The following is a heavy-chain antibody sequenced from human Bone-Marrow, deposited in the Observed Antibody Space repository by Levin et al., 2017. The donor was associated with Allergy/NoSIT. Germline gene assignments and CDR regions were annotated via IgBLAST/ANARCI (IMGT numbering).Heavy chain of an antibody. D-gene: IGHD1-26*01. Sequence: NPGGSLRLSCAASGFPFINAWMNWVRQAPAKGLEWVGRIKSKTDGGTTDYAAPVKGRFTISRDDSKNMLYLQMNSLKSEDTAVYYCTVSSWYRTWGQGTLVTVSS. J-gene: IGHJ5*02. CDR2: IKSKTDGGTT. V-gene: IGHV3-15*07. CDR1: GFPFINAW. CDR3: TVSSWYRT.